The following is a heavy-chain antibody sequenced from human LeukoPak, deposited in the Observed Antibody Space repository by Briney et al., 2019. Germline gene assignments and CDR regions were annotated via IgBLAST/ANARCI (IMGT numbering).Heavy chain of an antibody. CDR3: ARSPGEGYYYYYYMDV. CDR1: GGSISSASYY. J-gene: IGHJ6*03. V-gene: IGHV4-39*07. D-gene: IGHD7-27*01. Sequence: SETLSLTCTVSGGSISSASYYWGWIRQPPGKGLEWIGSIYYSGSTYYNPSLKSRVTISVDTSKNQFSLKLSSVAAADTAVYYCARSPGEGYYYYYYMDVWGKGTTVTVSS. CDR2: IYYSGST.